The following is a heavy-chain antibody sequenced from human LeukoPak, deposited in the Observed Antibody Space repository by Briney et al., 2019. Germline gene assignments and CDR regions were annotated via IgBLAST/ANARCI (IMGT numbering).Heavy chain of an antibody. CDR2: ISSSGSTI. D-gene: IGHD2-15*01. CDR3: ARDRPADCSGGGCSTRVDALDI. CDR1: GFTFSSYE. Sequence: GGSLRLSCAASGFTFSSYEMNWVRQAPGKGLEWVSYISSSGSTIYYADSVKGRFTISRDNAKNSLYLQMNSLRAEDTAVYYCARDRPADCSGGGCSTRVDALDIWGQGTMVTVSS. J-gene: IGHJ3*02. V-gene: IGHV3-48*03.